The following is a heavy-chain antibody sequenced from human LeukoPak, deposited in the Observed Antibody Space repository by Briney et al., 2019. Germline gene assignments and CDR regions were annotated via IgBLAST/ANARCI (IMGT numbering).Heavy chain of an antibody. CDR2: IYYSGST. D-gene: IGHD2-15*01. Sequence: PSETLSLTCTVSGGSISSYYWSWIRQPPGKGLEWIGYIYYSGSTNYNPSLKSRVTISVDTSKNQFSLKLSSVAAADTAVYYCARTTEGYCRGRSCYSYYYYMDVWGKGTTVTVSS. V-gene: IGHV4-59*01. J-gene: IGHJ6*03. CDR3: ARTTEGYCRGRSCYSYYYYMDV. CDR1: GGSISSYY.